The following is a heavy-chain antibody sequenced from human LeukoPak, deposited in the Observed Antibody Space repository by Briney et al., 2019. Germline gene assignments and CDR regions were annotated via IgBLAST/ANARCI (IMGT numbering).Heavy chain of an antibody. CDR3: ARGKNYGYDY. D-gene: IGHD3-10*01. CDR2: ISSSVTTI. CDR1: GFIFSTYE. J-gene: IGHJ4*02. V-gene: IGHV3-48*03. Sequence: GGSLRLSCAASGFIFSTYEMNWLRQAPGKGLEWISYISSSVTTIYYADSAKGRFTISRDNAKNSLYLQMNSLSAEDTAVYYCARGKNYGYDYWGQGALVTVSS.